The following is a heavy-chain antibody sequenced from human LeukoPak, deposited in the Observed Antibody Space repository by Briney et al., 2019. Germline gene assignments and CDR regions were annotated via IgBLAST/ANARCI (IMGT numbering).Heavy chain of an antibody. J-gene: IGHJ4*02. CDR1: GGSISSYY. CDR2: IYYSGSA. Sequence: SETLSLTCTVSGGSISSYYWSWIRQPPGKGLEWIGYIYYSGSANYNPSLKSRVTISVDTSKNQFSLRLSSMTAADTALYHCARHYCSGDKCYYFDFWGQGILVTVSS. CDR3: ARHYCSGDKCYYFDF. V-gene: IGHV4-59*08. D-gene: IGHD2-15*01.